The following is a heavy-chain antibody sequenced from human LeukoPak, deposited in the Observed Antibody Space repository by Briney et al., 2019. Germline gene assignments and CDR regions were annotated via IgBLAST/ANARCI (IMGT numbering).Heavy chain of an antibody. CDR2: ISWNSGSI. V-gene: IGHV3-9*03. J-gene: IGHJ3*02. D-gene: IGHD1-26*01. CDR1: GFTFSSYS. Sequence: GGSLRLSCAASGFTFSSYSMNWVRQAPGKGLEWVSGISWNSGSIGYADSVKGRFTISRDNAKNSLYLQMNSLRAEDMALYYCAKAPSGSYFHDAFDIWGQGTMVTVSS. CDR3: AKAPSGSYFHDAFDI.